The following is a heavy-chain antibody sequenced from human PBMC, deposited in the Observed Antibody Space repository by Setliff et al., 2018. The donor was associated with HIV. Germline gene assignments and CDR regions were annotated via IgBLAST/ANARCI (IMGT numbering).Heavy chain of an antibody. J-gene: IGHJ6*02. D-gene: IGHD3-9*01. Sequence: PGGSLRLSCAASGFSFSRYNMNWVRQAPGKGLECVSHISSSTSTIYYADSVKGRFTISRDNGKNLLYLQMNSLRAEGTAVYYCARGGRLQYFDWPSYAMDVWGQGTTVTVSS. V-gene: IGHV3-48*04. CDR2: ISSSTSTI. CDR1: GFSFSRYN. CDR3: ARGGRLQYFDWPSYAMDV.